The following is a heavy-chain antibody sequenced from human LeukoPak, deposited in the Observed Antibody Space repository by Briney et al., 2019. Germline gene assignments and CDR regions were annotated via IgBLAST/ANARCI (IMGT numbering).Heavy chain of an antibody. Sequence: GASVKVSCKASGYTFTSYGISWVRQAPGQGLEWMGWISAYNGNTNYAQKLQGRVTITADKSTSTAYMELSSLRSEDTAVYYCARALLSYYDPTGAFDYWGQGTLVTVSS. J-gene: IGHJ4*02. D-gene: IGHD3-22*01. CDR2: ISAYNGNT. CDR3: ARALLSYYDPTGAFDY. CDR1: GYTFTSYG. V-gene: IGHV1-18*01.